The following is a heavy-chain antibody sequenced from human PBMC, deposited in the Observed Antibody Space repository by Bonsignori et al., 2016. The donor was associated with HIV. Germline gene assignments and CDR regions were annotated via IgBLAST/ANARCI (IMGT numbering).Heavy chain of an antibody. Sequence: GGSLRLSCKGSGYSFTSYWIGWVRQMPGKGLEWMGIIYPGDSDTRYSPSFQGQVTISADKSISTAYLQWSSLKASDTAMYYCARHVYSSGWYYYYYYMDVSGQRDHGHRLL. D-gene: IGHD6-19*01. CDR2: IYPGDSDT. V-gene: IGHV5-51*01. CDR3: ARHVYSSGWYYYYYYMDV. J-gene: IGHJ6*03. CDR1: GYSFTSYW.